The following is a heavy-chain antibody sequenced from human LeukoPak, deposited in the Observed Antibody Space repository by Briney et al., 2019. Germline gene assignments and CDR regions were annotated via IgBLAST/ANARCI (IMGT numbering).Heavy chain of an antibody. CDR1: GGSISSYY. J-gene: IGHJ5*02. Sequence: SETLSLTCTVSGGSISSYYWSWIRQPPGKGLEWIGYIYYSGSTNYNPSLKSRVTISVDTSKNQFSLKLSSVTAADTAVYYCARARIVVVVAAKYNWFDPWGQGTLVTVSS. CDR3: ARARIVVVVAAKYNWFDP. V-gene: IGHV4-59*12. CDR2: IYYSGST. D-gene: IGHD2-15*01.